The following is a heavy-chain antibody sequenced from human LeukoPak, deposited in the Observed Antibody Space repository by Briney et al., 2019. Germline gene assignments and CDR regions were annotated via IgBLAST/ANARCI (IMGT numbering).Heavy chain of an antibody. D-gene: IGHD3-22*01. V-gene: IGHV3-66*01. CDR2: IYSGGST. CDR3: AREDSSGYYPDAFDI. CDR1: GFTVSSNY. J-gene: IGHJ3*02. Sequence: GGSLRLSCAASGFTVSSNYMSWVRQAPGKGLEWVSVIYSGGSTYYADSVKGRFTISRDNSKNTLYLQMNSLRAEDTAVYYCAREDSSGYYPDAFDIWGQGTMVTVSS.